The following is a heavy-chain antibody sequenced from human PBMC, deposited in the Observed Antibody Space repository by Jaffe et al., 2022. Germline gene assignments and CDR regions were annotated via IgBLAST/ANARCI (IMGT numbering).Heavy chain of an antibody. Sequence: QVQLQESGPGLVKPSETLSLTCAVSGYSISSGYYWGWIRQPPGKGLEWIGSIYHSGSTYYNPSLKSRVTISVDTSKNQFSLKLSSVTAADTAVYYCARHLAWEPLDYWGQGTLVTVSS. J-gene: IGHJ4*02. D-gene: IGHD1-26*01. CDR2: IYHSGST. V-gene: IGHV4-38-2*01. CDR1: GYSISSGYY. CDR3: ARHLAWEPLDY.